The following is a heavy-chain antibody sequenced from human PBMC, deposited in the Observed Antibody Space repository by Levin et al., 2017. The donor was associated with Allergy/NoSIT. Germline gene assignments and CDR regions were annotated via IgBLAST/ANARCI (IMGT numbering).Heavy chain of an antibody. D-gene: IGHD5-18*01. Sequence: ASVKVSCKVSGYTLTELSMHWVRQAPGKGLEWMGGFDPEDGETIYAQKFQGRVTMTEDTSTDTAYMELSSLRSEDTAVYYCATGLSGGYSYGFDYWGQGTLVTVSS. J-gene: IGHJ4*02. V-gene: IGHV1-24*01. CDR3: ATGLSGGYSYGFDY. CDR2: FDPEDGET. CDR1: GYTLTELS.